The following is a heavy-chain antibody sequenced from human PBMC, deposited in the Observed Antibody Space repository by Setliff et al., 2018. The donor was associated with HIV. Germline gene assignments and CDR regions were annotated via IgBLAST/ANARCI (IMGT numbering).Heavy chain of an antibody. CDR1: GFTFSNAW. CDR3: ARDRYSGSSTDY. Sequence: GGSLRLSCAASGFTFSNAWMSWVRQAPGKGLEWVGRIKSKNDGGTTDYAAPVKGRFTISRDDSKNTLYLQMNSLKTEDTAVYYCARDRYSGSSTDYWGQGTLVTVSS. D-gene: IGHD1-26*01. J-gene: IGHJ4*02. CDR2: IKSKNDGGTT. V-gene: IGHV3-15*01.